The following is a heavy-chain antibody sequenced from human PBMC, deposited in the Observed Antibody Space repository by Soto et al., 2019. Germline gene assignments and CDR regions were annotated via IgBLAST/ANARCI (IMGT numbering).Heavy chain of an antibody. CDR3: AKDQRGYYSPDQDYGGSFDY. CDR1: GFTFSSYG. CDR2: ISYDGSNK. J-gene: IGHJ4*02. D-gene: IGHD4-17*01. V-gene: IGHV3-30*18. Sequence: GGSLRLSCAASGFTFSSYGMHWVRQAPGKGLEWLAVISYDGSNKYYADSVKGRFTISRDNSKNTLYLQMNSLRAEDTAVYYCAKDQRGYYSPDQDYGGSFDYWGQGTLVTVSS.